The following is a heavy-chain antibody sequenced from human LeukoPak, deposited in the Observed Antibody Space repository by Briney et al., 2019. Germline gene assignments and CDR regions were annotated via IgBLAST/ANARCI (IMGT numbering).Heavy chain of an antibody. J-gene: IGHJ6*02. V-gene: IGHV3-74*01. CDR1: GFTSSSYW. Sequence: GGSLRLSCAASGFTSSSYWMHWVRQAAGKGLVWVSRINNDGSSTSYADSVKGRFTISRDNAKNTLYLQMNSLRAEDTAVYYCARAAGTYYYYGMDVWGQGTTVTVSS. CDR2: INNDGSST. CDR3: ARAAGTYYYYGMDV. D-gene: IGHD6-13*01.